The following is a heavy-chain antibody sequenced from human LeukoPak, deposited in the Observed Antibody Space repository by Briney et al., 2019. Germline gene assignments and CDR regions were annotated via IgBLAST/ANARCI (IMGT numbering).Heavy chain of an antibody. Sequence: PSETLSLTCAVYGGSFSGYYWSWIRQPPGKGLEWIGEINHSGSTNYNPSLKSRVTISVDTSKNQFSLKLSSVTAADTAVYYCARVKTYYDILTGSNFDYWGQGTLVTVSS. J-gene: IGHJ4*02. D-gene: IGHD3-9*01. CDR3: ARVKTYYDILTGSNFDY. CDR1: GGSFSGYY. V-gene: IGHV4-34*01. CDR2: INHSGST.